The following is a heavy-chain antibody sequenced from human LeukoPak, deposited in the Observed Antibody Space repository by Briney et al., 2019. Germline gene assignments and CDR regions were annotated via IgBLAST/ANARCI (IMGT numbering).Heavy chain of an antibody. Sequence: GASVTVSCKASGFTFINYYMHWVRQAPGQGLEWLGIINLSGGGTHYPQKFQDRVTMTRDTSTSTVYMELSSLRSEDTAVYYCARDLDYGEKSEDYWGQGTLVTVSS. D-gene: IGHD4/OR15-4a*01. CDR2: INLSGGGT. J-gene: IGHJ4*02. CDR1: GFTFINYY. V-gene: IGHV1-46*01. CDR3: ARDLDYGEKSEDY.